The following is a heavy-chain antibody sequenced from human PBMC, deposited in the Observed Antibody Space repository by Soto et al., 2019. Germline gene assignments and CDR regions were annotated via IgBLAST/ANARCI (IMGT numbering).Heavy chain of an antibody. J-gene: IGHJ3*02. CDR1: GFTFSSYS. CDR2: ISSSSTI. CDR3: ASCYDYGDYGHPSDAFDI. V-gene: IGHV3-48*01. Sequence: GGSLRLSCAASGFTFSSYSMNWVRQAPGKGLEWVSYISSSSTIYYADSVKGRFTISRDNAKNSLYLQMNSLRAEDTAVYYCASCYDYGDYGHPSDAFDIWGQGTMVTVSS. D-gene: IGHD4-17*01.